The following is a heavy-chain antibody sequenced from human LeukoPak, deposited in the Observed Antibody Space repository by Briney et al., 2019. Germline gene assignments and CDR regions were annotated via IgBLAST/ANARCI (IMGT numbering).Heavy chain of an antibody. D-gene: IGHD3-10*01. CDR3: ARYPGLEGAGSKGAFDY. Sequence: SSETLSLTCTVSGGSISSYYWSWIRQPPGKGLEWIGYIYYSGSTNYNPSPKGRVTISVDMSKNQFSLKLRSVTAADTAVYYCARYPGLEGAGSKGAFDYWGQGTLVTVSS. V-gene: IGHV4-59*01. J-gene: IGHJ4*02. CDR1: GGSISSYY. CDR2: IYYSGST.